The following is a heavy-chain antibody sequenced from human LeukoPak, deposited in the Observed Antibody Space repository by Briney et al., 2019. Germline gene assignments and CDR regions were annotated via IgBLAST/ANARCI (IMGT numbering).Heavy chain of an antibody. CDR1: GDSISSSSYY. CDR2: IYYSGST. CDR3: ARVDRGSRWLQRNYFDY. Sequence: PSETLSLTCTVSGDSISSSSYYWGWIRQPPGKGLEWIGSIYYSGSTYYNPSLKSRVTISVDTSKNQFSLKLSSVTAADTAVYYCARVDRGSRWLQRNYFDYWGQGTLVTVSS. V-gene: IGHV4-39*07. D-gene: IGHD5-24*01. J-gene: IGHJ4*02.